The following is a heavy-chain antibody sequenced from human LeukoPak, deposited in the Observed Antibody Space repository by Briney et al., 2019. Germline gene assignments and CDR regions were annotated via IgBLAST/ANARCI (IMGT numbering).Heavy chain of an antibody. J-gene: IGHJ5*02. Sequence: GGSLRLSCAASGFTFSGYGMNWFRQAPGKGLEGVSLISYDGSNKYYADSVKGRFTISRDNSKNTLYLQMNSLRAEDTAVYYCAKGRVVLAATDWFDPWGQGTLVTVSS. V-gene: IGHV3-30*18. CDR3: AKGRVVLAATDWFDP. CDR1: GFTFSGYG. D-gene: IGHD2-2*01. CDR2: ISYDGSNK.